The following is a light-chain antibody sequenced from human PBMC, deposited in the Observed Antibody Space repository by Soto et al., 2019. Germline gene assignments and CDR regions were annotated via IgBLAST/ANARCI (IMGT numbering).Light chain of an antibody. V-gene: IGKV3-11*01. CDR3: DQSNNWPRT. CDR2: AAS. CDR1: QSVGSS. J-gene: IGKJ5*01. Sequence: EIGLKKSPATLSLTPEERATLSCRASQSVGSSLAWYPQKLGQAPRLLIYAASDRATGIPGRFSGSGSGTDFTLTITGLQSEDFAVYFCDQSNNWPRTSCQRTRLEIK.